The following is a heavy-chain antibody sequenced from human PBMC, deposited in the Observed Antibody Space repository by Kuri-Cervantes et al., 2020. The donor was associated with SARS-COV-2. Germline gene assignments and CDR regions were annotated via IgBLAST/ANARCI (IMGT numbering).Heavy chain of an antibody. V-gene: IGHV4-4*07. CDR3: ARTGYADDY. CDR1: GGSISSYY. Sequence: ESLKISCTVSGGSISSYYWNWIRQPAGKGLEWIGRIYTSGSTNYNPSLKSRVTISVDTSKNQFSLKLSSVTAADTAVYYCARTGYADDYWGQGTLVTVSS. CDR2: IYTSGST. J-gene: IGHJ4*02. D-gene: IGHD3-16*01.